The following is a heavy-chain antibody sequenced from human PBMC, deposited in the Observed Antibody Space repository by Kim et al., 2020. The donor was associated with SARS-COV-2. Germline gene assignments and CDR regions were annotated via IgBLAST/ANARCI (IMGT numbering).Heavy chain of an antibody. Sequence: ASVKVSCKASGYTFTSYGISWVRQAPGQGLEWMGWISAYNGNTNYAQKLQGRVTMTTDTSTSTAYMELRSLRSDDTAVYYCARNPSRTSRDGYKIIDGGTFDYWGQGTLVTVPS. V-gene: IGHV1-18*01. CDR1: GYTFTSYG. CDR3: ARNPSRTSRDGYKIIDGGTFDY. CDR2: ISAYNGNT. D-gene: IGHD5-12*01. J-gene: IGHJ4*02.